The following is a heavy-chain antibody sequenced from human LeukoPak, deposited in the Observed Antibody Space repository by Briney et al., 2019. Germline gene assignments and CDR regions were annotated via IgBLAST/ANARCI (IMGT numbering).Heavy chain of an antibody. D-gene: IGHD1-26*01. CDR2: INHSGST. Sequence: SETLSLTRAVYGGSFSGYYWSWIRQPPGKGLEWIGEINHSGSTNYNPSLKSRVAISVDTSKNQFSLKLSSVTAADTALYYCARRVWATTISRDAFDIWGQGTMVTVSS. CDR1: GGSFSGYY. CDR3: ARRVWATTISRDAFDI. J-gene: IGHJ3*02. V-gene: IGHV4-34*01.